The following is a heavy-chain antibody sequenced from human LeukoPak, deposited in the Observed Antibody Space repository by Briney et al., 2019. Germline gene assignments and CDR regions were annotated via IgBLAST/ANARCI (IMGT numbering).Heavy chain of an antibody. CDR3: ARDRPTGSYYSIDY. CDR1: GFTFSDYG. Sequence: GSSLRLSCAVFGFTFSDYGMHWVRQAPGKGLEWVAVIWYDGSNKYYGDSVKGRFTISRDNPKNTLYLQMNSLRVEDTAVYYCARDRPTGSYYSIDYWGQGTLVTVSS. J-gene: IGHJ4*02. V-gene: IGHV3-33*01. D-gene: IGHD1-26*01. CDR2: IWYDGSNK.